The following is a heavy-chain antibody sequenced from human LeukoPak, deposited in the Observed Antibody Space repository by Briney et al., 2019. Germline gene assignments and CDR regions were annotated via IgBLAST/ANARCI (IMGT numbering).Heavy chain of an antibody. CDR1: GLTFSNYN. V-gene: IGHV3-53*01. CDR2: IYSGGST. D-gene: IGHD3-10*01. J-gene: IGHJ4*02. Sequence: PGGSLRLSCAASGLTFSNYNMNWVRQAPGKGLEWVSIIYSGGSTYYADSVKGRFTISRDDSKNTLYLQMNNLRAEDTAVYYCARIELWFGEVDYWGQGTLVTVSS. CDR3: ARIELWFGEVDY.